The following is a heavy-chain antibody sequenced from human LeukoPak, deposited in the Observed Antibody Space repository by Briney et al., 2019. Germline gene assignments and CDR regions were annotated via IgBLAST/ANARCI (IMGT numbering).Heavy chain of an antibody. CDR2: ISGSGGST. V-gene: IGHV3-23*01. CDR3: AKFTMIVVVITHFDY. Sequence: QPGGSLRLSCAASGFTFSSYAMSWVRQAPGKGLEGVSAISGSGGSTYYADSVKGRFTISRDNSKNTLYLQMNSLRSEDTAVYYCAKFTMIVVVITHFDYWGQGTLVTVSS. CDR1: GFTFSSYA. J-gene: IGHJ4*02. D-gene: IGHD3-22*01.